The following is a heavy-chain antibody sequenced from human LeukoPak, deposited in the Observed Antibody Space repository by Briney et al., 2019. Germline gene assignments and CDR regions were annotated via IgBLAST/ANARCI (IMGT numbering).Heavy chain of an antibody. CDR1: GFTLRNYG. CDR2: IRYDGGNI. J-gene: IGHJ4*02. Sequence: GGSLRLSCAASGFTLRNYGMHWVRQAPGKGLEWMAFIRYDGGNIHYADSVKGRFTISRDNSKNTLFMQMNSLRAEDTAVYYCAKDECSTTSCYFVAYYFNPWGPGTPVTVSS. V-gene: IGHV3-30*02. D-gene: IGHD2-2*01. CDR3: AKDECSTTSCYFVAYYFNP.